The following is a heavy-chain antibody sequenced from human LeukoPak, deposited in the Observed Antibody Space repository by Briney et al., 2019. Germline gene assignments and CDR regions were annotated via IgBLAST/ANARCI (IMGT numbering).Heavy chain of an antibody. Sequence: GGSLRLSCAASGFTVSRNYMTWVRQAPGKGLEWVSVIYSDGDTYYVDSVKGRFTISRDNSKNTVYLQMNSLRAEDTAVYHCARGTTDILTGYYYYAMDVWGQGTTVTVSS. J-gene: IGHJ6*02. CDR3: ARGTTDILTGYYYYAMDV. CDR1: GFTVSRNY. D-gene: IGHD3-9*01. CDR2: IYSDGDT. V-gene: IGHV3-66*01.